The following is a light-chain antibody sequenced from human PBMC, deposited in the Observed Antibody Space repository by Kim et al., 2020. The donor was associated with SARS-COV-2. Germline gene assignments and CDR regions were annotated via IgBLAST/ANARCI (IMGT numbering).Light chain of an antibody. V-gene: IGKV1-17*01. CDR3: LQDPISPIT. CDR2: RAS. Sequence: ASVGDRVTITCRESQDIGNCLGWFKQSQGRAPKRLIYRASNLQSGVPPSFSGSGSETEFILTISVLQPEDFAPYFCLQDPISPITFGEGTPLE. CDR1: QDIGNC. J-gene: IGKJ5*01.